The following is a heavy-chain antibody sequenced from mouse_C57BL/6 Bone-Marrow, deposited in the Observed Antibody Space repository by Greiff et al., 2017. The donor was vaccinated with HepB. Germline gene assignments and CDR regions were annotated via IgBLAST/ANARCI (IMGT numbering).Heavy chain of an antibody. J-gene: IGHJ2*01. V-gene: IGHV5-16*01. CDR2: INYDGSST. CDR1: GFTFSDYY. CDR3: ARDLDYFDY. Sequence: EVKLVESEGGLVQPGSSMKLSCTASGFTFSDYYMAWVRQVPEKGLEWVANINYDGSSTYYLDSLKSRFIISRDNAKNILYLQMSSQKSEDTATYYCARDLDYFDYWGQGTTLTVSS.